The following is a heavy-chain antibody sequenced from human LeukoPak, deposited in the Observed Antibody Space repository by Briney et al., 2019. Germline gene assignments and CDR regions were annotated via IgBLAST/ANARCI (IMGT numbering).Heavy chain of an antibody. CDR1: GCTFSSYW. V-gene: IGHV3-7*01. CDR3: ARARYSSSWYREDYYYYYMDV. D-gene: IGHD6-13*01. J-gene: IGHJ6*03. Sequence: GGSLRLSCAASGCTFSSYWMSWVRQAPGKGLEWVGNIKQDGSEKYYVASVKGRFTISRDNAKNSLYLQMNSLRAEDTAVYYCARARYSSSWYREDYYYYYMDVWGKGTTVTVSS. CDR2: IKQDGSEK.